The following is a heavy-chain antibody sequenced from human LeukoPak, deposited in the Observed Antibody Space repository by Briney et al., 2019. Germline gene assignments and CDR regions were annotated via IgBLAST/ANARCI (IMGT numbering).Heavy chain of an antibody. D-gene: IGHD1-26*01. J-gene: IGHJ5*02. V-gene: IGHV3-11*01. CDR1: GFTFSDYY. Sequence: PGGSLGLSCAASGFTFSDYYMSWIRQAPGKGLEWVSYISNSGSTIYYADSVKGRFFISRDNAKNSLYLQMNSLRAEDTAVYYCARAPKFRLVGVPKGPFDPWGQGTLVTVPS. CDR3: ARAPKFRLVGVPKGPFDP. CDR2: ISNSGSTI.